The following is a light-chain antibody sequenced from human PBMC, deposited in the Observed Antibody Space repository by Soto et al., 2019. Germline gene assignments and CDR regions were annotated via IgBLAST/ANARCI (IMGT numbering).Light chain of an antibody. Sequence: EIVMTQYPATLSVSPGERATLSCRASQSVSSNLAWYQQKTGQAPRLLIYGASTRATGIPARFSGSGSGTEFTLTISRLQSGDFAVYYCQQYNNWPYTFGQGTKLEIK. J-gene: IGKJ2*01. CDR2: GAS. V-gene: IGKV3-15*01. CDR1: QSVSSN. CDR3: QQYNNWPYT.